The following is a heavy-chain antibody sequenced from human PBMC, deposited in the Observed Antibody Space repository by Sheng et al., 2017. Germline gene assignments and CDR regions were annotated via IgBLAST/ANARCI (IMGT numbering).Heavy chain of an antibody. CDR2: IRYDGSNK. CDR3: ARRQRTTVTTSYYYYMDV. CDR1: GFTFSSYG. D-gene: IGHD4-17*01. J-gene: IGHJ6*03. Sequence: QVQLVESGGGVVQPGGSLRLSCAASGFTFSSYGMHWVRQAPGKGLEWVAFIRYDGSNKYYADSVKGRFTISRDNSKNTLYLQMNSLRAEDTAVYYCARRQRTTVTTSYYYYMDVWGKGTTVTVSS. V-gene: IGHV3-30*02.